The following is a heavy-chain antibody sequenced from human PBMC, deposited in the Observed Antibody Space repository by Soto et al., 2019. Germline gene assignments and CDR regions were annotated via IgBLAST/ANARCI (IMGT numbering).Heavy chain of an antibody. CDR1: GFTFSNYS. CDR3: ARDPEIYSGKFDYGLDV. V-gene: IGHV3-21*01. J-gene: IGHJ6*02. Sequence: WGSLRLSCAASGFTFSNYSMNWARQATGRGLEWGSSISSSSRSIYYADSVKGRFTISRDNAKNSLYLQMNSLRAEDTAVYYCARDPEIYSGKFDYGLDVWGQGTTVTVSS. D-gene: IGHD4-4*01. CDR2: ISSSSRSI.